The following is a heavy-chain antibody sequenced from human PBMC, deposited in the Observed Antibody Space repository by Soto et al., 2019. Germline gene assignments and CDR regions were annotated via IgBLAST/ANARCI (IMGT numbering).Heavy chain of an antibody. J-gene: IGHJ6*02. CDR2: INHSGST. Sequence: SETLSLTCAVYGGSFSGYYWSWIRQPPGKGLEWIGEINHSGSTNYNPSLKSRVTRSVDTSKNQFSLKLSSVTAADTAVYYCARKRITIFGVAGDYYYGMDVWGQGTTVTVSS. CDR1: GGSFSGYY. CDR3: ARKRITIFGVAGDYYYGMDV. V-gene: IGHV4-34*01. D-gene: IGHD3-3*01.